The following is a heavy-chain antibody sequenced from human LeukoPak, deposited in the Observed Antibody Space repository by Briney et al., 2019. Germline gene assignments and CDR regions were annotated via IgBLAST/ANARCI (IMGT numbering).Heavy chain of an antibody. CDR2: IRGKTYGGTT. CDR1: GFTFGDYA. CDR3: TGSYDSGGYYYFHN. V-gene: IGHV3-49*04. Sequence: GGSLRLSCTASGFTFGDYAMSWVRQAPGQGLEWVGFIRGKTYGGTTEYAASVKGRFTISRDDSKSIAYLQMNSLKSEDTAVYFCTGSYDSGGYYYFHNWGQGTPVTVSS. D-gene: IGHD3-22*01. J-gene: IGHJ4*02.